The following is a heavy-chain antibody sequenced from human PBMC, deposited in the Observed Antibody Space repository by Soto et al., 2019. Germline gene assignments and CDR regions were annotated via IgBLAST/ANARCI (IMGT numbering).Heavy chain of an antibody. CDR2: TFNFDGSL. J-gene: IGHJ3*01. CDR3: AREEGYCGGGSCFRSAFDL. CDR1: GFALSTYS. Sequence: GSLRLSCAASGFALSTYSIGWVRQAPGKGLEWVSFTFNFDGSLYYADSVKGRFAISRDNAKNSVYLQMNSLRAEDTAVYYCAREEGYCGGGSCFRSAFDLWGQGTVVTVSS. D-gene: IGHD2-15*01. V-gene: IGHV3-21*01.